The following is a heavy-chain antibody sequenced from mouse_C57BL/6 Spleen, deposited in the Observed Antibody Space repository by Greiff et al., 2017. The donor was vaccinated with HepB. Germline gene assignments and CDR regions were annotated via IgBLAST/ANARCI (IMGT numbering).Heavy chain of an antibody. D-gene: IGHD3-3*01. Sequence: QVQLKQPGAELVKPGASVKLSCKASGYTFTSYWMHWVKQRPGQGLEWIGMIHPNSGSTNYNEKFKSKATLTVDKSSSTAYMQLSSLTSEDSAVYYCANGGTRGYFDYWGQGTTLTVSS. CDR3: ANGGTRGYFDY. J-gene: IGHJ2*01. CDR1: GYTFTSYW. CDR2: IHPNSGST. V-gene: IGHV1-64*01.